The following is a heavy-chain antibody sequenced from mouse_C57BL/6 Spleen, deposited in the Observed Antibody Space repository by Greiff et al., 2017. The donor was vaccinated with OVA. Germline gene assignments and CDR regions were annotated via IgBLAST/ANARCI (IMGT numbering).Heavy chain of an antibody. CDR1: GFSLTSYG. CDR2: IRGDGST. V-gene: IGHV2-3*01. CDR3: TEATTVAYFDV. D-gene: IGHD1-1*01. Sequence: VMLVESGPGLVAPSQSLSITCTVSGFSLTSYGVSWVRQPPGKGLEWLGVIRGDGSTNYHSALISRLSISKDNSKSQVFLKLNRLQTDDTATYYCTEATTVAYFDVWGTGTTVTVSS. J-gene: IGHJ1*03.